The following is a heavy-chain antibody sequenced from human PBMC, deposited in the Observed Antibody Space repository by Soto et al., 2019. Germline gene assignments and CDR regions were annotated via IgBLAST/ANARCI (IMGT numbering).Heavy chain of an antibody. Sequence: EVQLVESGGGLVQPGGSLRLSCAASGFTFSSYSMNWVRQAPGKGLEWVSYISSSSSTIYYADSVKGRFTITRDNAKNSLYLQMNSLRDENTAVYYCARDGRAVTDMNWFDPWGQGTLVTVSS. CDR1: GFTFSSYS. D-gene: IGHD2-21*02. CDR2: ISSSSSTI. CDR3: ARDGRAVTDMNWFDP. V-gene: IGHV3-48*02. J-gene: IGHJ5*02.